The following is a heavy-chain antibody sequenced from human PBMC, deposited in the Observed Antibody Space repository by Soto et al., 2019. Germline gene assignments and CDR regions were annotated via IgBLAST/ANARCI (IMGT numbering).Heavy chain of an antibody. D-gene: IGHD2-21*02. Sequence: QVQLVESGGGVVQPGRSLRLSCAASGFTFSTYGMHWVRQAPGKGLEWVAVIWDDGSDEYYADSVKGRFTISRDNSKNTLYLQMNSLRAEDTAVYYCARGFVVTAVPDYWGQGTLDTVSS. CDR2: IWDDGSDE. V-gene: IGHV3-33*01. CDR3: ARGFVVTAVPDY. J-gene: IGHJ4*02. CDR1: GFTFSTYG.